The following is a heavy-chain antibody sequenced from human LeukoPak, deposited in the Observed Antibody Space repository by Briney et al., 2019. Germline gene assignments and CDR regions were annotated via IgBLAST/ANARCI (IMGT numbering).Heavy chain of an antibody. D-gene: IGHD3-22*01. Sequence: SQTLSLTCTVSGGSISSGGYYWGWIRQHPGKGLEWIVYIYYSGSTYYNPSLKSRVTISVDTSKNQFSLKLSSVTAADTAVYYCARMVGSGYDSSGTFDYWGQGTLVTVSS. J-gene: IGHJ4*02. CDR1: GGSISSGGYY. CDR3: ARMVGSGYDSSGTFDY. V-gene: IGHV4-31*03. CDR2: IYYSGST.